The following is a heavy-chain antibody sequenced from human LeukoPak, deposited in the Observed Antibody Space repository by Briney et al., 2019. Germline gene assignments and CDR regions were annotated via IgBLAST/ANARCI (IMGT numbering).Heavy chain of an antibody. Sequence: GESLKIFCKGSGFSFTSYWIGWVRQVSGKGLEWMGIIYPSDSDTRYSPSFQGQVTISADKSISTAYLQWSSLKASDTAMYYCARRIAAAGRVDYWGQGTLVTVSS. CDR2: IYPSDSDT. V-gene: IGHV5-51*01. CDR1: GFSFTSYW. CDR3: ARRIAAAGRVDY. J-gene: IGHJ4*02. D-gene: IGHD6-13*01.